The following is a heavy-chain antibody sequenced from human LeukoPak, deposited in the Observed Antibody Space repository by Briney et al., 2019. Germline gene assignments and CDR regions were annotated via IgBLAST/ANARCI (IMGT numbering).Heavy chain of an antibody. D-gene: IGHD5-12*01. J-gene: IGHJ4*02. CDR3: ARHYEHFDY. CDR2: IYYSGIT. V-gene: IGHV4-39*01. Sequence: SETLSLTCAVSGGSISSSTSYWGWIRQPPGKGLEWIGTIYYSGITYYNPSLKSRVTISVDTSKNQVSLKLSSVTAADTAVYYCARHYEHFDYWGQGTLVTVSS. CDR1: GGSISSSTSY.